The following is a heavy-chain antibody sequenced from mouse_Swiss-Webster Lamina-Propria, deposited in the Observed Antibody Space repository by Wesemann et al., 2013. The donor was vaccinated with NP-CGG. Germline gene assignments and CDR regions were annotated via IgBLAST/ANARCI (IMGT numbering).Heavy chain of an antibody. CDR2: INSNGGST. CDR3: ARHPYDGYYWGYYAMDY. J-gene: IGHJ4*01. CDR1: YY. V-gene: IGHV5-6-2*01. D-gene: IGHD2-3*01. Sequence: YYMSWVRQTPEKRLELVAAINSNGGSTYYPDTVKGRFTISRDNAKNTLYLQMSSLKSEDTALYYCARHPYDGYYWGYYAMDYWGSRNLSHRLL.